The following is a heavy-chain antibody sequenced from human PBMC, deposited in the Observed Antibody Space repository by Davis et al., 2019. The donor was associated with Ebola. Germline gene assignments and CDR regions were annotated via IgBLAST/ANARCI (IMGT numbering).Heavy chain of an antibody. CDR1: GSSFTSNW. J-gene: IGHJ4*02. Sequence: GESLKISCKGSGSSFTSNWIGWVRQMPGKGLEWMGSIYPGDSDTRYSPSFQGQVTFSVDKSIRTAYLHWNSLKASDTATYYCARQGTTSWDSWGQGTLVTVSS. D-gene: IGHD2-2*01. CDR2: IYPGDSDT. CDR3: ARQGTTSWDS. V-gene: IGHV5-51*01.